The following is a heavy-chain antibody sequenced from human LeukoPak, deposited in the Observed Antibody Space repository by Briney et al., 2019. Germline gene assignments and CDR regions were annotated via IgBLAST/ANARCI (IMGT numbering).Heavy chain of an antibody. V-gene: IGHV1-46*01. CDR3: ARAVVVTATQNNWFDP. D-gene: IGHD2-21*02. CDR2: INPSGGST. CDR1: GYTFTSYY. Sequence: ASVKVSCKASGYTFTSYYMHWVRQAPGQGLEWMGIINPSGGSTSYAQKFQGRVTITADESTSTAYMELSSLRSEDTAVYYCARAVVVTATQNNWFDPWGQGTLVTVSS. J-gene: IGHJ5*02.